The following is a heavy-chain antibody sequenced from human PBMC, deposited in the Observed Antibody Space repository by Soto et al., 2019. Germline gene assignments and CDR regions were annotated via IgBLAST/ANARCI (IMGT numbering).Heavy chain of an antibody. CDR1: GFTFSNHA. J-gene: IGHJ4*02. V-gene: IGHV3-23*01. CDR2: ISSSGSNT. CDR3: AKKVNRSGSSTEAYEY. Sequence: GGSLRLSCAASGFTFSNHAMSWARQAPGKGLEWVSSISSSGSNTYYADSVKGRFTISRDNSKNTLYLEMNSLRVDDTVVYYCAKKVNRSGSSTEAYEYWGQGTQVTVSS. D-gene: IGHD3-3*01.